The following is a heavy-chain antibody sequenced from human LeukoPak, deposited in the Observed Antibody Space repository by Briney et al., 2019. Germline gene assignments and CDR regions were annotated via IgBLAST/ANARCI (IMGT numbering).Heavy chain of an antibody. D-gene: IGHD6-19*01. Sequence: PGGSLRLSCAASGFTFSSYEMNWVRQAPGKGLEWVSYISSSDGTRTYADSVKGRFTISRDNAKKSLYLEMSSLRAEDTAVYYCAREIVSAVAGNFDYWGRGTLVTVSS. V-gene: IGHV3-48*03. CDR2: ISSSDGTR. J-gene: IGHJ4*02. CDR3: AREIVSAVAGNFDY. CDR1: GFTFSSYE.